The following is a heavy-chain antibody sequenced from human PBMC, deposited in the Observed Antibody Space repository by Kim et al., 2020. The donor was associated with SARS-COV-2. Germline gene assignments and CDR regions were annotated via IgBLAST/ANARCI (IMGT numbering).Heavy chain of an antibody. V-gene: IGHV1-24*01. J-gene: IGHJ3*02. Sequence: ASVKVSCKVSGYTLTELSMHWVRQAPGKGLEWMGGFDPEDGETIYAQKFQGRVTMTEDTSTDTAYMELSSLRSEDTAVYYCATDLTQWLVGECAFDIWGQGTMVTVSS. D-gene: IGHD6-19*01. CDR3: ATDLTQWLVGECAFDI. CDR2: FDPEDGET. CDR1: GYTLTELS.